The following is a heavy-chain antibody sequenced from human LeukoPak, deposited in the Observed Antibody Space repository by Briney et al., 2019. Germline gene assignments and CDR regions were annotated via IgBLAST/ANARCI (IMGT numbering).Heavy chain of an antibody. CDR2: ISSSSSYI. Sequence: GGSLRLSCAASGFTFSSYSMNWVRQAPGKGLEWVSSISSSSSYIYYADSVKGRFTISRDYAKNSLYLQMNSLRAEDTAVYYCARGVAARPLPPVDYWGQGTLVTVSS. CDR3: ARGVAARPLPPVDY. CDR1: GFTFSSYS. J-gene: IGHJ4*02. D-gene: IGHD6-6*01. V-gene: IGHV3-21*01.